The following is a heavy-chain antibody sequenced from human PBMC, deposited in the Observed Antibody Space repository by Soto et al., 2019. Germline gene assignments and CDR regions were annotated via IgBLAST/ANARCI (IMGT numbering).Heavy chain of an antibody. CDR2: IYYSGTS. J-gene: IGHJ5*02. CDR3: ARLHCDSPNCVPLDP. D-gene: IGHD2-2*01. V-gene: IGHV4-39*01. Sequence: QLQLQESGPGLVKPSETLSLTCSVSGGSINDDRYYWGWIRQPPGKGLEWIGSIYYSGTSSYNPSLESRVTMSVDTSKKQLSLRLRSVTAADPAVYYCARLHCDSPNCVPLDPWGQGTLVIVSS. CDR1: GGSINDDRYY.